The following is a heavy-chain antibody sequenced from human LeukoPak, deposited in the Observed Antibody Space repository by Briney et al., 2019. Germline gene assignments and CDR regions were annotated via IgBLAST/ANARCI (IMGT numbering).Heavy chain of an antibody. V-gene: IGHV1-69*05. J-gene: IGHJ5*02. CDR3: ARTYCSSTSCYGWFDP. CDR2: LIPIFGTA. CDR1: GGTLSSYA. D-gene: IGHD2-2*01. Sequence: SVKVSCKASGGTLSSYAISWVRQAPGQGLEWMGGLIPIFGTANYAQKFQGRVTIATDESTRTAYMELSSLRSEDTAVYYYARTYCSSTSCYGWFDPWGQGTLVTVSS.